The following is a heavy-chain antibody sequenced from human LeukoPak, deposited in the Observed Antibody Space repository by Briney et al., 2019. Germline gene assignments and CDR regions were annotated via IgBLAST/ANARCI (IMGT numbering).Heavy chain of an antibody. V-gene: IGHV3-30*02. CDR1: GFTLSNYV. CDR3: AIYYDSSGYETMNAFDI. J-gene: IGHJ3*02. CDR2: TRYDGSDK. Sequence: GGSLRLSCAASGFTLSNYVMHWVRQAPGKGLEWVAFTRYDGSDKYNADSLKGRFTISRDNSKNTLYLQMNSLRAEDTAVYYCAIYYDSSGYETMNAFDIWGQGTMVTVSS. D-gene: IGHD3-22*01.